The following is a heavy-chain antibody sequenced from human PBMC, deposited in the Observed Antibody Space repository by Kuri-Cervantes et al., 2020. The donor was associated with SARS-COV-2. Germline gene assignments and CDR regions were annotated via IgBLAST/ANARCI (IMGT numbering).Heavy chain of an antibody. Sequence: KVSCKGSGYSFTSYWISWVRQMPGKGLEWMGRIDPSDSYTNYSPSFQGHVTISADKSISTAYLQWSSLKASDTAMYYCATPVNCSGGSCYSQFDYWGQGNLVNVSS. CDR1: GYSFTSYW. CDR3: ATPVNCSGGSCYSQFDY. V-gene: IGHV5-10-1*01. CDR2: IDPSDSYT. D-gene: IGHD2-15*01. J-gene: IGHJ4*02.